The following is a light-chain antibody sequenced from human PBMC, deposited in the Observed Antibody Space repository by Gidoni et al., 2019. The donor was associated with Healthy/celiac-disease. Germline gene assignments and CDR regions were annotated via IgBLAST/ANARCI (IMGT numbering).Light chain of an antibody. CDR1: QDISNY. J-gene: IGKJ3*01. CDR3: QQYDNLLT. V-gene: IGKV1-33*01. CDR2: DAS. Sequence: GDRVTITCQASQDISNYLNWYQQKPGKAPKLLIYDASNLETGVPSRFSGSGSGTDFTFTISSLQPEDIATYYCQQYDNLLTFGPGTKVDIK.